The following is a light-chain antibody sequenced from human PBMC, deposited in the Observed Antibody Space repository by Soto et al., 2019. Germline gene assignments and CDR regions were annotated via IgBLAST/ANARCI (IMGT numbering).Light chain of an antibody. V-gene: IGKV1D-13*01. CDR3: QQFSNYPHV. CDR2: DAS. J-gene: IGKJ5*01. CDR1: ERVAKW. Sequence: IQMTQSPSSLSASVGDTVTITCRASERVAKWLAWYQQKPGNAPMLLIYDASTVEAGVPSRFSGSGSGTDFTLTISSLQPEDFATYYCQQFSNYPHVFGQGTRLEIK.